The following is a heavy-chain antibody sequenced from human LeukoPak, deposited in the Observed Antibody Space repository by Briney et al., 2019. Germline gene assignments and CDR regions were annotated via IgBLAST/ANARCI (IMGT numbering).Heavy chain of an antibody. CDR1: GFTFSSYW. Sequence: GGSLRLSCAASGFTFSSYWMPWVRQAPGKGLVWVSHINTDGTGTTYADSVKGRFTISRDNAKNTLYLQMNSLRAEDTAVYYCARLMSTVTDGFDYWGRGTLVTVSS. J-gene: IGHJ4*02. CDR3: ARLMSTVTDGFDY. CDR2: INTDGTGT. D-gene: IGHD4-11*01. V-gene: IGHV3-74*01.